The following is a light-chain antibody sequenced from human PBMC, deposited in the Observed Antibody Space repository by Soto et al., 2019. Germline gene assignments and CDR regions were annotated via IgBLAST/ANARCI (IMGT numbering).Light chain of an antibody. CDR1: QSVSSS. J-gene: IGKJ1*01. CDR3: QRYNNWWR. CDR2: AAS. V-gene: IGKV3-15*01. Sequence: EIMMTQSPATLSVSPGERATLSCRASQSVSSSLAWYQQKPGQAPRLLIYAASTRATGIPARFSGSGSGTEFTLTINSLQSEDFAVYYCQRYNNWWRFGQGTKVDIK.